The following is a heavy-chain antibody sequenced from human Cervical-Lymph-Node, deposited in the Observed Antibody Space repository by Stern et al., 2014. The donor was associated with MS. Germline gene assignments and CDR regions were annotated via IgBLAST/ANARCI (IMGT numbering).Heavy chain of an antibody. CDR2: INPNSGGT. CDR3: ARGGRSSGWSPPDAFDI. CDR1: GYTFTDYY. Sequence: QVQLVQSGAEVKKPGASVKVSCTASGYTFTDYYIHWVRQAPGQGLEWMGLINPNSGGTNYAQKFQGWVTMTRDTSLSTAYMDLSRLRSDDTAVYYCARGGRSSGWSPPDAFDIWGQGTMVTVSS. J-gene: IGHJ3*02. D-gene: IGHD6-19*01. V-gene: IGHV1-2*04.